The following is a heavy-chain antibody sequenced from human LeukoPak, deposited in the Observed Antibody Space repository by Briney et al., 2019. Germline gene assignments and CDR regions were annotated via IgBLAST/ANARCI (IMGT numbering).Heavy chain of an antibody. J-gene: IGHJ4*02. V-gene: IGHV1-58*01. D-gene: IGHD5-12*01. CDR3: AAETSGNIVATANFDY. Sequence: SVKVSCKASGFTFTSSAVQWVRQARGQRLEWIGWIVVGSGNTNYAQKFQQRVTITRDMSTSTAYMELSSLRSEDTAVYYCAAETSGNIVATANFDYWGQGTLVTVSS. CDR1: GFTFTSSA. CDR2: IVVGSGNT.